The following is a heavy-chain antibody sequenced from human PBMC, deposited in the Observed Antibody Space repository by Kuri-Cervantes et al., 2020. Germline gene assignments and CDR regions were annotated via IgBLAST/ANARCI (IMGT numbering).Heavy chain of an antibody. V-gene: IGHV3-21*01. CDR3: ARALGMATILNAFDI. CDR1: GFTFSSYS. Sequence: GESLKISCAASGFTFSSYSMNWVRQAPGKGLEWVSSISSSSSYIYCADSVKGRFTISRDNAKNSLYLQMNSLRAEDTAVYYCARALGMATILNAFDIWGQGTMVTVSS. J-gene: IGHJ3*02. D-gene: IGHD5-12*01. CDR2: ISSSSSYI.